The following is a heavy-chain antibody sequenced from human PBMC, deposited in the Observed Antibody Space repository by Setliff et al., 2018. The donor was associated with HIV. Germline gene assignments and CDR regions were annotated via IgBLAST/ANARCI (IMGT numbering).Heavy chain of an antibody. CDR2: IYYSGST. CDR3: ARGGGITWRSYSFDY. J-gene: IGHJ4*02. D-gene: IGHD3-10*01. V-gene: IGHV4-59*12. CDR1: GGSISHYY. Sequence: SETLSLTCTVSGGSISHYYWSWIRQPPGGGLEWSSYIYYSGSTNYNPSLESRFTKSVDTSKNQFSLKLSSVTAADTAVYYCARGGGITWRSYSFDYWGQGTLVTVSS.